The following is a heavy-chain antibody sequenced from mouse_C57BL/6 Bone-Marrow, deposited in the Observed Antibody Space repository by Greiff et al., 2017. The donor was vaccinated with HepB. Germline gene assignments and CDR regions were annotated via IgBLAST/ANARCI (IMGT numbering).Heavy chain of an antibody. CDR2: INTGGTYT. J-gene: IGHJ2*01. Sequence: EVQGVESGGDLVKPGGSLKLSCAASGFTFSTSGMSWVRQTPDKRLEWVATINTGGTYTYYANSVRGRFTISRDTAKNTLFLLMSSLKSEDSAIYYCARDRCDYYFDYWGQGTTLTVSS. CDR1: GFTFSTSG. V-gene: IGHV5-6*01. CDR3: ARDRCDYYFDY. D-gene: IGHD2-14*01.